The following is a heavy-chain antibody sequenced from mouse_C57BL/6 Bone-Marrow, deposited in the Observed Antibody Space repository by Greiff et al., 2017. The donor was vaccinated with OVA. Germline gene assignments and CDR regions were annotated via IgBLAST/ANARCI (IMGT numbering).Heavy chain of an antibody. Sequence: VQLQQSGPELVKPGASVKISCKASGYTFTDYYMNWVKQSHGKSLEWIGDINPNNGGTSYNQKFKGKATLTVDKSSRTASMELRSLTSEDSAVYYCARFAYWGQGTLVTVSA. CDR2: INPNNGGT. CDR3: ARFAY. J-gene: IGHJ3*01. V-gene: IGHV1-26*01. CDR1: GYTFTDYY.